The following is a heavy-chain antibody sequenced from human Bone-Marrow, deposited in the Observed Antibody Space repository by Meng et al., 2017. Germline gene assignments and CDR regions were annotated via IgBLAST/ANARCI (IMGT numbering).Heavy chain of an antibody. J-gene: IGHJ3*02. Sequence: GESLKISCAASGFTFSSYEMNWVRQAPGKGLEWVSYISSSDDTIYYADSVRGRFTISRDDSKNTLSLQMDSLRADDTAVYYCARVGGVTMAAFDIWGQGTMVTVSS. CDR2: ISSSDDTI. CDR1: GFTFSSYE. V-gene: IGHV3-48*03. CDR3: ARVGGVTMAAFDI. D-gene: IGHD3-10*01.